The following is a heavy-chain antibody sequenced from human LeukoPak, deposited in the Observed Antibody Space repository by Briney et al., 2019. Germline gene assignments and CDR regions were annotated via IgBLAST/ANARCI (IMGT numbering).Heavy chain of an antibody. CDR1: GGSISSYY. Sequence: PSETLSLTCTVSGGSISSYYWSWIRQPPGKGLEWIGYIYYSGCTYYYNPSLKSRVTMSVDTSKNQFSLKLSSVTAADTAVYYWARQYYYDGSGPFQHWGQGTLVTVSS. D-gene: IGHD3-22*01. CDR3: ARQYYYDGSGPFQH. CDR2: IYYSGCTY. V-gene: IGHV4-59*08. J-gene: IGHJ1*01.